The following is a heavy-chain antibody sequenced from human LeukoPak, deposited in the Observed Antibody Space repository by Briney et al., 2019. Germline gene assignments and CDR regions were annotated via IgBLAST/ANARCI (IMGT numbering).Heavy chain of an antibody. D-gene: IGHD3-10*01. J-gene: IGHJ4*02. CDR3: ARRRDPLGYYGSGSYYTIDY. Sequence: SETLSLTCTVSGGSISTSSYYWGWIRQPPGKGLEWIGEINHSGSTNYNPSLKSRVTISVDTSKNQFSLKLSSVTAADTAVYYCARRRDPLGYYGSGSYYTIDYWGQGTLVTVSS. V-gene: IGHV4-39*07. CDR1: GGSISTSSYY. CDR2: INHSGST.